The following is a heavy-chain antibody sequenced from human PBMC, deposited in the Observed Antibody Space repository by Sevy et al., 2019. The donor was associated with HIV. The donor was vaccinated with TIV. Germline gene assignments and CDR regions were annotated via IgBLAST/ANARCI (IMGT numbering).Heavy chain of an antibody. J-gene: IGHJ4*02. CDR2: IYSSGRT. D-gene: IGHD3-22*01. CDR1: GFSVSSNY. Sequence: GGSLRLSCAASGFSVSSNYMSWVRQAPGKGLEWVSLIYSSGRTYYGDSVKGRFTISRDDSKSTLYLQMNSVRAEDTALYYCTRVHSGGYPFDYWGQGSLVTVSS. V-gene: IGHV3-53*01. CDR3: TRVHSGGYPFDY.